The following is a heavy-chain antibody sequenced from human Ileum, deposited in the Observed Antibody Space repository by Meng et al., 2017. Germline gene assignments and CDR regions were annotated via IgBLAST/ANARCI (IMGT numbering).Heavy chain of an antibody. Sequence: SETLSLTCSVSGVSISGNYWSWIRQSAGKGLEWIGRVHSSGVPDYNPSLKSRIIVSVDAAKNQFSLTLTSVTAADTAVYYCARDGGSPGWTCFDHWGPGRLVTVSS. CDR2: VHSSGVP. D-gene: IGHD6-19*01. CDR1: GVSISGNY. V-gene: IGHV4-4*07. CDR3: ARDGGSPGWTCFDH. J-gene: IGHJ4*02.